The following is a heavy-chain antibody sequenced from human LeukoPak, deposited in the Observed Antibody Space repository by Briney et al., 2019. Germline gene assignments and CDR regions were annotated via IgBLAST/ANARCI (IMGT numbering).Heavy chain of an antibody. J-gene: IGHJ4*02. CDR3: VRESRPGGAMGLYHNLDY. CDR1: GFTFSDFW. D-gene: IGHD1-1*01. CDR2: IKEDGTEK. Sequence: GGSLRLSCAGSGFTFSDFWMTWVRQTPGEGLEWGANIKEDGTEKNLVDSVKGRFTISRDNTKNLLFLEMNNLRGDDTAIYYCVRESRPGGAMGLYHNLDYWGQGTLVAVSS. V-gene: IGHV3-7*01.